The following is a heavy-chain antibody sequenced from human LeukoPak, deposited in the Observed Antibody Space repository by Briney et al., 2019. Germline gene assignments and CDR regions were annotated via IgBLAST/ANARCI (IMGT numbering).Heavy chain of an antibody. D-gene: IGHD3-10*01. CDR3: VRGHGSGSYSFI. J-gene: IGHJ4*02. CDR1: GFTVSSNY. CDR2: IYSGGST. Sequence: GGSLRLSCAASGFTVSSNYMSWVRQAPGKGLEWVSVIYSGGSTYYADSEKGRFTISRDNSKNTLYLQMNSLRAEDTAVYYCVRGHGSGSYSFIWGQGTLVTVSS. V-gene: IGHV3-66*01.